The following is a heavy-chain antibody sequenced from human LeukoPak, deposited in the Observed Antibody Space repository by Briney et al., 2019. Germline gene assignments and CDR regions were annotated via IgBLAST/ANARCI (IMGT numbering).Heavy chain of an antibody. CDR1: GLLLSRYP. CDR2: IGGSGGST. V-gene: IGHV3-23*01. CDR3: AKVSYYGSGSSPAYFDY. D-gene: IGHD3-10*01. Sequence: GGSLSLFCAASGLLLSRYPMSWVREAPGGGREWGSSIGGSGGSTYYADSVKGRFTISRDNSKNTLYLQMNSLRAEDTAVYYCAKVSYYGSGSSPAYFDYWGQGTLVTVSS. J-gene: IGHJ4*02.